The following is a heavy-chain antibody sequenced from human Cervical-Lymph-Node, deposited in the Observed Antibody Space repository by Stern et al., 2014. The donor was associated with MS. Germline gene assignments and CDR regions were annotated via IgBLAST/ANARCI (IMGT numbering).Heavy chain of an antibody. CDR3: ARQRSGARFDN. V-gene: IGHV5-51*01. Sequence: EVQLVESGAEVRKPGESLKLSCKSSGYIFTNYWIAWVRQMPGKGLEWMGIIDRGDSDIRYNPSFQGQVTISGDKSISTAFLQWTSLKASDSAIYYCARQRSGARFDNWGQGTRVTVSS. CDR2: IDRGDSDI. D-gene: IGHD1-26*01. CDR1: GYIFTNYW. J-gene: IGHJ4*02.